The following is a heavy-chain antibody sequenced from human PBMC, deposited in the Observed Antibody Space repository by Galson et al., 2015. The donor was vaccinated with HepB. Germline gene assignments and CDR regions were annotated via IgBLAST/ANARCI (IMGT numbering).Heavy chain of an antibody. CDR2: INSGNGNT. V-gene: IGHV1-3*01. D-gene: IGHD6-13*01. CDR3: ARLYSSSPHTFDY. CDR1: GYTFTSYA. J-gene: IGHJ4*02. Sequence: SVKVSCKASGYTFTSYAMHWVRQAPGQRLEWMGWINSGNGNTKYSQKFQGRVTITRDTSASTAYMELSSLRSDDTAAYYCARLYSSSPHTFDYWGQGTLVTVSS.